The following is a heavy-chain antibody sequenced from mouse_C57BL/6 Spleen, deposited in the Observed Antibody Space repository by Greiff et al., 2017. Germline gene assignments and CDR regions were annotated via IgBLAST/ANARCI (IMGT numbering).Heavy chain of an antibody. D-gene: IGHD1-1*01. CDR3: ARGGSSSAMDY. Sequence: QVQLQQSGAELARPGASVKMSCKASGYTFTSSTMHWVKQRPGQGLEWIGYINPSSGYTKYNQKFKDKATLTADKSSSTAYMQLSSLTSEDSAVYYCARGGSSSAMDYWGQGTSVTVSS. CDR1: GYTFTSST. CDR2: INPSSGYT. J-gene: IGHJ4*01. V-gene: IGHV1-4*01.